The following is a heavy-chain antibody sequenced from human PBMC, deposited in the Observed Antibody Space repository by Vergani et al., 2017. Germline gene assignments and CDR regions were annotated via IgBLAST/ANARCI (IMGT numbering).Heavy chain of an antibody. J-gene: IGHJ4*02. CDR2: IRSKAYGGTT. Sequence: VKLEESGGGVVQPGRSLRLSCTASGFTFGDYAMSWVRQAPGKGLEWVGFIRSKAYGGTTEYAASVKGRFTISRDDSKRLAYLQLSGLKTEDTAVYFCSRGRGYSFGYSDYWGQGTLVTVSS. V-gene: IGHV3-49*04. CDR1: GFTFGDYA. CDR3: SRGRGYSFGYSDY. D-gene: IGHD5-18*01.